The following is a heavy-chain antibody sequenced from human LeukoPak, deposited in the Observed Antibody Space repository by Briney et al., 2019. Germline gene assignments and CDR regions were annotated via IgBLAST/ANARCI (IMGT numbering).Heavy chain of an antibody. D-gene: IGHD4-17*01. Sequence: PSETLSLTCTVSGGSMSPYHWGWIRQPPGKGLEWTGYIYYSGSTNYNPSLKSRVTISVDRSKNQFSLKLSSVTAADTAVYYCARGTTVTMNWFDPWGQGTLVTVSS. V-gene: IGHV4-59*12. J-gene: IGHJ5*02. CDR2: IYYSGST. CDR3: ARGTTVTMNWFDP. CDR1: GGSMSPYH.